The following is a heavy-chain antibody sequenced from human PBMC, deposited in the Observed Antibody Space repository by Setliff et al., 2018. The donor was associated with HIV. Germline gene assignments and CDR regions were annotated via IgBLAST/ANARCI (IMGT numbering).Heavy chain of an antibody. CDR3: ARGSIGLGSYRNAYYFDF. Sequence: SETLSLTCAVYGGSFSGYYWTWIRQPPGKGLEWIGEITHSGSTNYNPSLETRVTISVDTSKNQFSLKLSSVTAADTAVYYCARGSIGLGSYRNAYYFDFWGQGVLVTVSS. J-gene: IGHJ4*02. CDR2: ITHSGST. V-gene: IGHV4-34*01. CDR1: GGSFSGYY. D-gene: IGHD1-26*01.